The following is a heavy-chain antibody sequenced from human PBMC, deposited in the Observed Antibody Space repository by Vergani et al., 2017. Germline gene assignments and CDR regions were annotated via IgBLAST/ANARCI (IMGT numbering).Heavy chain of an antibody. CDR2: ISYDGSNK. CDR1: GFTFSSYA. Sequence: QVQLVESGGGVVQPGRSLRLSCAASGFTFSSYAMHWVRQAPGKGLEWVAVISYDGSNKYYADSVKGRFTISRDNSKNTLFLQMNSLRGEDTAVYYCARAGRKGNYYYYMDVWGKGTTVTVSS. J-gene: IGHJ6*03. CDR3: ARAGRKGNYYYYMDV. V-gene: IGHV3-30-3*01. D-gene: IGHD3-10*01.